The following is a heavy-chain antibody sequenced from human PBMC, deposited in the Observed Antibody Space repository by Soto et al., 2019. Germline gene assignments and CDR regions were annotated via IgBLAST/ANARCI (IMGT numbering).Heavy chain of an antibody. J-gene: IGHJ4*02. D-gene: IGHD3-16*01. CDR3: TTDRDIWGSYGVDY. CDR2: IKSKTEGGTT. CDR1: GFPFITAW. V-gene: IGHV3-15*06. Sequence: EVQLVESGGGLVKPGGSLRLSCAASGFPFITAWMSWVPQAPGKGREWVGRIKSKTEGGTTNYAAPVKGRFTISRDDSKNTLYLQMNSLKTEDTAVYYCTTDRDIWGSYGVDYWGQGTLVTVSS.